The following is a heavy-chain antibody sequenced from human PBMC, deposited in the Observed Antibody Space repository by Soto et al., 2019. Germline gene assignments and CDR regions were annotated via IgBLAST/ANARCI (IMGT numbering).Heavy chain of an antibody. Sequence: QVQLVQSGAEVRKPGASVKVSCKASGYTFSDYYIHWVRQAPGQGLEWMGWINPNSGGTKYAPKCQGGVTMTRDTSINTAYMELSRLRSGDTAVYYCAREPATAKPEGVDFWGQGTLVTVSS. V-gene: IGHV1-2*02. CDR3: AREPATAKPEGVDF. CDR2: INPNSGGT. CDR1: GYTFSDYY. D-gene: IGHD1-1*01. J-gene: IGHJ4*02.